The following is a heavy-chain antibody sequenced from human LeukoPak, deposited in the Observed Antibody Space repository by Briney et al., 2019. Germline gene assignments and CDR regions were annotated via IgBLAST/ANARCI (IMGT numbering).Heavy chain of an antibody. J-gene: IGHJ4*02. CDR2: TYSGGST. CDR3: ARDPDYGDPHFDY. V-gene: IGHV3-66*01. CDR1: GFTVSSNY. Sequence: GGSLRLSCAASGFTVSSNYMSWVRQAPGKGLEWVSVTYSGGSTYYADSVKGRFTISRDNSKNTLYLQMNSPRAEDTAVYYCARDPDYGDPHFDYWGQGTLVTVSS. D-gene: IGHD4-17*01.